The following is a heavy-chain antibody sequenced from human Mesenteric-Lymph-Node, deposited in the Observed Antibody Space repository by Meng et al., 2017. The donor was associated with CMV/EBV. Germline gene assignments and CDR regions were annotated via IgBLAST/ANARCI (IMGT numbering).Heavy chain of an antibody. V-gene: IGHV3-23*01. Sequence: GESLKISCAASGFTFSSYAMSWVRQAPGKGLEWVSAISGSGGSTYYADSVKGRFTISRDNSKNTLYLQMNSLRAEDTAVYYCARNYPRNCASINCPGAYDIWGQGTVVTVSS. D-gene: IGHD2-2*01. J-gene: IGHJ3*02. CDR1: GFTFSSYA. CDR2: ISGSGGST. CDR3: ARNYPRNCASINCPGAYDI.